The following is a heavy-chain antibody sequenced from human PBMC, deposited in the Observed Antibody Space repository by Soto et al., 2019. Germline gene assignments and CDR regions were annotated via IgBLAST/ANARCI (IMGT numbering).Heavy chain of an antibody. CDR2: ISGSGGST. Sequence: GGSLRLSCAASGFTFSSYAMSWVRQAPGKGLEWVSAISGSGGSTYYADSVKGRFTISRDNSKNTLYLQMNSLRAEDTAVYYCLMPEPTHENYYYYGMDVWGQGTTVTVSS. CDR1: GFTFSSYA. D-gene: IGHD2-2*01. J-gene: IGHJ6*02. V-gene: IGHV3-23*01. CDR3: LMPEPTHENYYYYGMDV.